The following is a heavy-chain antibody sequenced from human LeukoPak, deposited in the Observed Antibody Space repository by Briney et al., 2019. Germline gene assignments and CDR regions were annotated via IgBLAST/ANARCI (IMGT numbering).Heavy chain of an antibody. J-gene: IGHJ4*02. CDR1: GFTFGDYT. V-gene: IGHV3-49*03. CDR3: AKDGTNYGLGTSFDN. D-gene: IGHD3-10*01. Sequence: GSLRLSCTASGFTFGDYTMSWFRQAPGRGLEWVGFIRGKAYGGTTEYAASVKGRFTISRDNSKTTLFLQLNSLGAGDSAVFYCAKDGTNYGLGTSFDNWGQGTLVTVSS. CDR2: IRGKAYGGTT.